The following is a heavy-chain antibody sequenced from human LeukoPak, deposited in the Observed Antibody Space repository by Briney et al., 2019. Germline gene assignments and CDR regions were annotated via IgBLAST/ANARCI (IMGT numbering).Heavy chain of an antibody. CDR1: GSTFSNAW. Sequence: GGSLRLSCAASGSTFSNAWMSWVRQAPGKGLEWVGRIKSKTDGGTTDYAAPVKGRFTISRDDSKNTLYLQMNSLETEDTAVYYCRATGSSVVGCWGQGTLVTVSS. V-gene: IGHV3-15*01. D-gene: IGHD1-26*01. CDR2: IKSKTDGGTT. CDR3: RATGSSVVGC. J-gene: IGHJ4*02.